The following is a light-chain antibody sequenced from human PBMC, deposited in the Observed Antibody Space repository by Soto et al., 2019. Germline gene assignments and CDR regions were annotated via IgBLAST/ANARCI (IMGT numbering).Light chain of an antibody. CDR2: DNN. V-gene: IGLV1-51*01. J-gene: IGLJ2*01. CDR1: SSNIGNNY. CDR3: ATWDGSLPGEV. Sequence: QAVLTQSPSVSAARGQKVTISCSGSSSNIGNNYVSWYQQLPGTAPKLLIYDNNKRPSGIPDRFSGSKSGTSGTLDITGLQTGDEDDYYCATWDGSLPGEVFGGGTKLTVL.